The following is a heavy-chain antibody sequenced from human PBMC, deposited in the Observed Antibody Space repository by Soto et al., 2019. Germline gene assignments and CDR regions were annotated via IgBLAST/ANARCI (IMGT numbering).Heavy chain of an antibody. CDR2: IDPRGFFT. J-gene: IGHJ5*02. CDR1: GYTFTSYN. CDR3: ARAAGRFWELFWFDP. D-gene: IGHD3-10*01. Sequence: QVQLVQSGAEVKKPGASVTVSCKASGYTFTSYNIHWVRQALGQGLEWVGMIDPRGFFTTYAQKFRGRVTMTGDTSTSVVYMELTNLRSEDTAVYYCARAAGRFWELFWFDPWGQGTLVSVSS. V-gene: IGHV1-46*01.